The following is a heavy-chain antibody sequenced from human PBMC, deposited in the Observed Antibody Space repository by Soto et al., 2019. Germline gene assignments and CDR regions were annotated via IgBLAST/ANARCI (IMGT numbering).Heavy chain of an antibody. CDR2: INAGNGNT. J-gene: IGHJ6*02. D-gene: IGHD6-19*01. V-gene: IGHV1-3*01. CDR1: GYTFTSYA. Sequence: GASVKVSCKASGYTFTSYAMHWVRQAPGQRLEWMGWINAGNGNTKYSRKFQGRVTITRDTSASTAYMELSSLRSEDTAVYYCATENSSGWYDYYYYGMDVWGQGTTVTVSS. CDR3: ATENSSGWYDYYYYGMDV.